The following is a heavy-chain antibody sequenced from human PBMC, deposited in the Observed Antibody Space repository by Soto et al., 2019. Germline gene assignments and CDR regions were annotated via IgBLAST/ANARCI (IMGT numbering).Heavy chain of an antibody. CDR2: IYSGGST. V-gene: IGHV3-66*01. CDR3: ARDLFVSYSTSSGPFAY. CDR1: GFTVSSNY. Sequence: EVQLVESGGGLVQPGGSLRLSCAASGFTVSSNYMSWVRQAPGKGLEWVSVIYSGGSTYYADSVKGRFTISRDNSKNTLYLKMTSLRAEDTAVYYCARDLFVSYSTSSGPFAYWGKGTLVPVSS. D-gene: IGHD6-6*01. J-gene: IGHJ4*02.